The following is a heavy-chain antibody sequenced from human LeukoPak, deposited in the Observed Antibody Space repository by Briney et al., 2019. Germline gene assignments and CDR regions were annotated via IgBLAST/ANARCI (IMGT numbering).Heavy chain of an antibody. CDR1: GGSFSGYY. D-gene: IGHD2-15*01. V-gene: IGHV4-34*01. CDR2: IYCSGST. J-gene: IGHJ5*02. CDR3: ARDPRFCSGTSCYPRWFDP. Sequence: SETLSLTCAVYGGSFSGYYWGWIRQPPGKGLEWIGSIYCSGSTYYNPSLMSRFTMSVDTSKNQFSLKLISVTAADTAVYYCARDPRFCSGTSCYPRWFDPWGQGTLVTVSS.